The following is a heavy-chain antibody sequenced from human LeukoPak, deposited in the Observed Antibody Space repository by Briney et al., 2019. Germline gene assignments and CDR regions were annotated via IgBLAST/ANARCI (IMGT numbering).Heavy chain of an antibody. V-gene: IGHV3-23*01. CDR1: GFTFSSYA. D-gene: IGHD3-22*01. Sequence: GGSLRLSCAASGFTFSSYAMSWVRQAPGKGLEWVSAISGSGGSTYYADSVKGRFTISRDNSKNTLYLQMNSLRAEDTAVYYCAKDASYYDSSGYYPDYDYWGQGTPVTVSS. CDR3: AKDASYYDSSGYYPDYDY. CDR2: ISGSGGST. J-gene: IGHJ4*02.